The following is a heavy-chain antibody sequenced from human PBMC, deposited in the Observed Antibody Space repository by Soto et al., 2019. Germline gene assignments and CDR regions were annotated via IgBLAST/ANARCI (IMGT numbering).Heavy chain of an antibody. CDR3: ARDGIAAAGTSWFDP. Sequence: GASVKVSCKASGYTFTSYAIHWVRQAPGQRLEWMGWINAGNGNTKYSQKFQGRVTITTDTSASTAYMELSSLRSEDTAVYYCARDGIAAAGTSWFDPWGQGTLVTVSS. V-gene: IGHV1-3*01. J-gene: IGHJ5*02. CDR1: GYTFTSYA. CDR2: INAGNGNT. D-gene: IGHD6-13*01.